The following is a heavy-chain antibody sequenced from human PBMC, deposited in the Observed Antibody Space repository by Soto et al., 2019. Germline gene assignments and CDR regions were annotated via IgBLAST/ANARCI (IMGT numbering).Heavy chain of an antibody. J-gene: IGHJ4*02. CDR1: GFTFNTFG. V-gene: IGHV3-23*01. D-gene: IGHD6-13*01. CDR2: ISGSGRST. Sequence: EVQVLESGGGLVQPGGSLRLSCAASGFTFNTFGMNWVRQAPGKGLEWVSAISGSGRSTYYADSVKGRFTISRDNSKNMVYLQMNSLRVDDTAGYYCAKDQDTVFRPAVGADFWGQGTVVTVSS. CDR3: AKDQDTVFRPAVGADF.